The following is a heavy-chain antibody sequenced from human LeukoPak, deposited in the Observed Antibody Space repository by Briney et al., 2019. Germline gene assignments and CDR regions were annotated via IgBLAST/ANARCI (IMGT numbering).Heavy chain of an antibody. J-gene: IGHJ4*02. Sequence: SETLSLTCTVSGGSISSYYWSWIRQPPGKGLEWIGYIYYSGSTNYNPSLKSRVTISVDTSKNQFSLKLSSVTAADTAVYNCARDGGYCSSTSCPGLDYWGQGTLVTVSS. D-gene: IGHD2-2*01. CDR3: ARDGGYCSSTSCPGLDY. CDR1: GGSISSYY. CDR2: IYYSGST. V-gene: IGHV4-59*01.